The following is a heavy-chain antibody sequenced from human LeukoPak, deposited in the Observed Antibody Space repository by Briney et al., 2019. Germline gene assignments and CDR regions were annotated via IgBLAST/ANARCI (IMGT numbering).Heavy chain of an antibody. Sequence: GGSLRLSCAASGFTFSSYSMNWVRQAPGKGLEWVSYISSSSSTIYYADSVKGRFTISRDNAKNSVYLQMNSLRAEDTAVYYCAREPKQWLTPIDYWGQGTLVTVSS. D-gene: IGHD6-19*01. CDR2: ISSSSSTI. V-gene: IGHV3-48*04. CDR3: AREPKQWLTPIDY. CDR1: GFTFSSYS. J-gene: IGHJ4*02.